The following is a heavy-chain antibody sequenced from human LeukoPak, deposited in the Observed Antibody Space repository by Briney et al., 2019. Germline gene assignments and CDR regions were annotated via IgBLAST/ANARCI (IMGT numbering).Heavy chain of an antibody. J-gene: IGHJ4*02. CDR1: GYTLTELS. Sequence: GASVKVSCKVSGYTLTELSMHWVRQAPGQGLEWMGRINPNSGGTNYAQKFQGRVTMTRDTSISTAYMELSRLRSDDTAVYYCARGAVAGTEGLGSFPIDWGQGTLVTVSS. CDR2: INPNSGGT. V-gene: IGHV1-2*06. CDR3: ARGAVAGTEGLGSFPID. D-gene: IGHD6-19*01.